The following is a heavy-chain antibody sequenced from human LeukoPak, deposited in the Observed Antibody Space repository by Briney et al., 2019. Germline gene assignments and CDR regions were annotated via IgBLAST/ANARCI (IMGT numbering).Heavy chain of an antibody. V-gene: IGHV1-2*02. D-gene: IGHD3-22*01. J-gene: IGHJ5*02. CDR2: INPNSGGT. CDR3: ARSYDSSGYYFEGDWFDP. Sequence: ASVKVSCKASGYTFTGYYMHWVRQAPGQGLEWMGWINPNSGGTNYAQKFQGRVTMTRDTSISTAYMELSRLRSDDTAVYYCARSYDSSGYYFEGDWFDPWGQGTLVTVSS. CDR1: GYTFTGYY.